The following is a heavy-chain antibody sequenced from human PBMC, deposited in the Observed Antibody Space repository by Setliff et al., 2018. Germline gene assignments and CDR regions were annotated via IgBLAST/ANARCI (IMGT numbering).Heavy chain of an antibody. CDR2: INPRTGVT. D-gene: IGHD4-17*01. J-gene: IGHJ4*02. CDR3: AREVLSTVVAWDY. Sequence: GALVKVSCKASGYSFTGHYIHWVRQAPGQGLEWMGWINPRTGVTNYAQKFQGRVTITRDTSNSTDYMDLSRLTSDDTAVYYCAREVLSTVVAWDYWGQGTLVTVSS. CDR1: GYSFTGHY. V-gene: IGHV1-2*02.